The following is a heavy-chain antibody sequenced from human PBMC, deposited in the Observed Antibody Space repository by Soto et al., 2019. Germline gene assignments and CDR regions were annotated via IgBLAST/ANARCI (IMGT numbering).Heavy chain of an antibody. CDR1: GFTFDDYA. J-gene: IGHJ4*02. CDR3: AKAPYGDCVGGFDY. CDR2: ICWNSGSI. Sequence: ESGGGLVQPGRSLRLSCAASGFTFDDYAMHWVRQAPGKGLEWVSGICWNSGSIGYADSVKGRFTISRDNAKNSLYLQMNSLRAEDTALYYCAKAPYGDCVGGFDYWGQGTLVTVSS. V-gene: IGHV3-9*01. D-gene: IGHD4-17*01.